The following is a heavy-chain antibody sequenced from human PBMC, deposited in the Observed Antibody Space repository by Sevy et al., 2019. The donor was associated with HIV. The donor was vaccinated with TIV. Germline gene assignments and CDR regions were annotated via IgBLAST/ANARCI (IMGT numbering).Heavy chain of an antibody. J-gene: IGHJ4*02. CDR3: ATTKYYYDSSGCPFDY. V-gene: IGHV1-24*01. CDR1: GYTLTELS. CDR2: FDPEDGET. D-gene: IGHD3-22*01. Sequence: ASVKVSCKVSGYTLTELSMHWVRQAPGKGLEWMASFDPEDGETIYAQKFQGRVTMTEDTSADTAYMELSSLRSEDTAVYYSATTKYYYDSSGCPFDYWGQGTLVTVSS.